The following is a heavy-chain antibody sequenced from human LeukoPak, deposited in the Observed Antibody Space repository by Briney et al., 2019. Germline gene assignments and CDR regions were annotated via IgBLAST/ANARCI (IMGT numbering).Heavy chain of an antibody. CDR3: ARHTPWFDP. J-gene: IGHJ5*02. CDR1: GGSISSYY. CDR2: IYYSGST. V-gene: IGHV4-59*08. Sequence: KPAETLSLTCTISGGSISSYYWSWIRQPPGKGLEWLGYIYYSGSTNYNPSLKSHLTISVDTSKNQYSLKLSSVTAADTDVYYCARHTPWFDPWGQGTLVTVSS.